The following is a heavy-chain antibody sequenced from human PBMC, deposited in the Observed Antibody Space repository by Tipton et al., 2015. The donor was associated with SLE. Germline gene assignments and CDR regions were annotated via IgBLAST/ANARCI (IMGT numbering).Heavy chain of an antibody. V-gene: IGHV3-30*12. CDR1: EFAFSNYV. J-gene: IGHJ4*02. D-gene: IGHD1-26*01. CDR2: ISDDGGNE. Sequence: RSLRLSCAASEFAFSNYVMDWVRQAPGKGLEWVAVISDDGGNEFYADSVKGRFTISRDNSKNTLYLQMNSLRAEDTAVYYCARDSGSYYSDYWGQGTLVTVSS. CDR3: ARDSGSYYSDY.